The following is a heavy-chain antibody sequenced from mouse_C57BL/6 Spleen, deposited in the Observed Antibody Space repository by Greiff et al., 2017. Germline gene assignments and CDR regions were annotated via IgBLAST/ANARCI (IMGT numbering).Heavy chain of an antibody. CDR2: IYPGDGDT. D-gene: IGHD2-4*01. V-gene: IGHV1-82*01. Sequence: VKLQESGPELVKPGASVKISCKASGYAFSSSWMNWVKQRPGKGLEWIGRIYPGDGDTNYNGKFKGKATLTADKSSSTAYMQLSSLTSEDSAVYFCARDDYDNYFDYWGQGTTLTVSS. CDR3: ARDDYDNYFDY. J-gene: IGHJ2*01. CDR1: GYAFSSSW.